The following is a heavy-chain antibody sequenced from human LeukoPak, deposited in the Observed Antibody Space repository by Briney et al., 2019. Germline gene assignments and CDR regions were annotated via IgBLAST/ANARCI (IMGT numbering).Heavy chain of an antibody. CDR3: AASKEYYYYGMDV. V-gene: IGHV4-59*08. CDR2: IYYSGST. Sequence: KPSETLSLTCTVSGGSISSYYWSWIRQPPGKGLEWIGYIYYSGSTNYNPSLKSRVTISVDTSKNQFSLKLSSVTAADTAVYHCAASKEYYYYGMDVWGQGTTVTVSS. CDR1: GGSISSYY. J-gene: IGHJ6*02.